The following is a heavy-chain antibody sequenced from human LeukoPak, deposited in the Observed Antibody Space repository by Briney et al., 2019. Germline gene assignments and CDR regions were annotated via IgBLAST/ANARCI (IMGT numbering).Heavy chain of an antibody. CDR2: INPKSGDT. CDR3: VRDLTGGSGD. J-gene: IGHJ4*02. D-gene: IGHD6-19*01. CDR1: GYTFTDYY. V-gene: IGHV1-2*02. Sequence: ASVKVSCKASGYTFTDYYMHWVRQAPGQTFEWLAWINPKSGDTHYTQKFQGRVTVTTDTFITSVYMELSGLQSDDTAVYYCVRDLTGGSGDWGQGTLVTVSS.